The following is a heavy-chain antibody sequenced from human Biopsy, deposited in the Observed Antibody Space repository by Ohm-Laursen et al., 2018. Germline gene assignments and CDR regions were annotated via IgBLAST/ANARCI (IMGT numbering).Heavy chain of an antibody. CDR2: ISWSSGTL. CDR3: VKSAYSSGFWEASDY. CDR1: GFRLDDYA. V-gene: IGHV3-9*01. J-gene: IGHJ4*02. Sequence: SLRLSCAASGFRLDDYAMHWVRQAPGWGLDWVSGISWSSGTLGYADTVKGRFTVSRDNAKNSLFLQMNSLRVEDTALYYCVKSAYSSGFWEASDYWGQGTLVTVSS. D-gene: IGHD6-19*01.